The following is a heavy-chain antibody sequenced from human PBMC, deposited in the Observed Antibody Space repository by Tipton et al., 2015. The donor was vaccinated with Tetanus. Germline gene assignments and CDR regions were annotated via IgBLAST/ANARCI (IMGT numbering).Heavy chain of an antibody. J-gene: IGHJ4*02. D-gene: IGHD4-17*01. CDR3: ARAPNPISRAYGC. V-gene: IGHV1-69*01. CDR1: GGTFTNYA. CDR2: ITPIFGTT. Sequence: QSGPEVKKPGSSVKVSCKASGGTFTNYALSWVRQAPGQGLEWVGGITPIFGTTDSAPKFQGRVTITADESTNAAYMELSSLRSEDTAVYYCARAPNPISRAYGCWGQGAQVTVSS.